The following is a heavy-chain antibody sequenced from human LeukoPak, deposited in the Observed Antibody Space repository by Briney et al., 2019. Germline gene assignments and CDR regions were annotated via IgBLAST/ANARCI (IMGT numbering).Heavy chain of an antibody. Sequence: SETLSLTCTVSGYSISSGYFWGWIRQPPGKGLEWIGSIYYSGSTYYNPSLKSRVTISVDTSKNQFSLKLSSVTAADTAVYYCAYYDILTGYSVFDYWGQGTLVTVSS. V-gene: IGHV4-38-2*02. CDR3: AYYDILTGYSVFDY. D-gene: IGHD3-9*01. CDR1: GYSISSGYF. CDR2: IYYSGST. J-gene: IGHJ4*02.